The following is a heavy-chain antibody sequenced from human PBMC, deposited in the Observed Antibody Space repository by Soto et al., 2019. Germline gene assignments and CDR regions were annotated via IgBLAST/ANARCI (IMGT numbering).Heavy chain of an antibody. J-gene: IGHJ4*02. V-gene: IGHV3-73*01. CDR3: TRYGGYDVDGGY. D-gene: IGHD5-12*01. CDR1: GFTLSGSA. CDR2: IRSKTNNYAT. Sequence: GGSLRLSCAASGFTLSGSAMHWVRQASGKGLEWVGRIRSKTNNYATAYAASVKGRFTISRDDSKNTAYLQMNSLKTEDTAVYFCTRYGGYDVDGGYWGQGTLVTVSS.